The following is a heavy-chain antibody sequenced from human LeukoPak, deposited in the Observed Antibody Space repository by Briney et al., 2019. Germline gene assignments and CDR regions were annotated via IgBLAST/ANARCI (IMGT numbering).Heavy chain of an antibody. J-gene: IGHJ6*02. D-gene: IGHD1-1*01. CDR3: ARERGTGSLDV. CDR2: IDSAGDT. V-gene: IGHV3-13*01. CDR1: GFTFSSYD. Sequence: GESLRLSCAASGFTFSSYDMHWVRQAPGKGLDWISAIDSAGDTYYPGSVKSRFTISKENAKNSLYLQMNGLRAGDTAVYYCARERGTGSLDVWGQGTTVTVSS.